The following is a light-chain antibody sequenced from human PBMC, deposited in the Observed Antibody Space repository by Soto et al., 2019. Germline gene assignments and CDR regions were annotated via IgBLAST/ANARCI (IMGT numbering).Light chain of an antibody. J-gene: IGKJ3*01. V-gene: IGKV3-20*01. CDR2: GTS. CDR3: QQYGGSPLFT. Sequence: EMVLTQSPGTLSLSQGERATLSCRASQVVTPAYLACYQHKPGQAPSLLIYGTSNRATAIPDRFSGSGSGTDFTLTISRLEPEDFAVYSCQQYGGSPLFTFGPGTKVDFK. CDR1: QVVTPAY.